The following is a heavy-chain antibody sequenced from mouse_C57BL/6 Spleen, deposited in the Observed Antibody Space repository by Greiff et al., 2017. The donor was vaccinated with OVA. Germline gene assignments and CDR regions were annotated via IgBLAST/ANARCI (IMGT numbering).Heavy chain of an antibody. D-gene: IGHD1-1*01. CDR2: IDPSASYT. J-gene: IGHJ2*01. V-gene: IGHV1-50*01. Sequence: VQLQQPGAELVKPGASVKLSCKASGYTFTSYWMQWVKQRPGQGLEWIGEIDPSASYTTYTQKFKGTATLTLDTSSSTAYMQLSSLTSEDSAVYYCARWGSLDYWGKGTTLTVSS. CDR3: ARWGSLDY. CDR1: GYTFTSYW.